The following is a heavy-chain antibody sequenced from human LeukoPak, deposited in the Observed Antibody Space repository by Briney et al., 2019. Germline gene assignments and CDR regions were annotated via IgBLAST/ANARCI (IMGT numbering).Heavy chain of an antibody. J-gene: IGHJ4*02. CDR3: ARDFFLERLRTAGIGY. V-gene: IGHV7-4-1*02. D-gene: IGHD1-1*01. CDR1: GYTFTSYG. CDR2: INTNTGNP. Sequence: GASVKVSCKASGYTFTSYGISWVRQAPGQGLEWMGWINTNTGNPTYAQGFTGRFVFSLDTSVSTAYLQISSLKAEDTAVYYCARDFFLERLRTAGIGYWGQGTLVTVSS.